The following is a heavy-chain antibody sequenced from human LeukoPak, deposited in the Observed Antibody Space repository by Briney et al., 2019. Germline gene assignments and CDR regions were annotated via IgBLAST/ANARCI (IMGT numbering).Heavy chain of an antibody. V-gene: IGHV3-33*01. J-gene: IGHJ4*02. D-gene: IGHD6-13*01. CDR2: IWYDGSNK. CDR1: GFTFSSYG. Sequence: GGSLRLSCAASGFTFSSYGMHWVRQAPGKGLEWVAVIWYDGSNKYYADSVKGRFTISRDNSKNTLYLQMNGLRAEDTAVYYCASSGWYADYWGQGTLVTVSS. CDR3: ASSGWYADY.